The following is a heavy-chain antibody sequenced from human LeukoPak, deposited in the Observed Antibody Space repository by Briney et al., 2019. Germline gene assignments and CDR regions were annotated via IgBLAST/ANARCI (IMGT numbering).Heavy chain of an antibody. CDR1: GFTFSSYW. Sequence: GGSLRLSCAASGFTFSSYWMSWVRQAPGKGLEWVAKIKQDGSEKYYVDSVKGRFTISRDNAKNSLYLQMNSLRAEDTAVYYCASELGYCSGGSCSWDYFDYWGQGTLVTVSS. J-gene: IGHJ4*02. CDR2: IKQDGSEK. CDR3: ASELGYCSGGSCSWDYFDY. D-gene: IGHD2-15*01. V-gene: IGHV3-7*01.